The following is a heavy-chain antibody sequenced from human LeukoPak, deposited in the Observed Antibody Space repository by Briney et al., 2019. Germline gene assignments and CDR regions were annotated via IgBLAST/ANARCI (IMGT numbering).Heavy chain of an antibody. V-gene: IGHV4-30-2*01. CDR2: IYHSGST. J-gene: IGHJ3*02. D-gene: IGHD6-19*01. CDR1: GGSISSGGYY. CDR3: ARGESSGWLYDAFDI. Sequence: SETLSLTCTVSGGSISSGGYYWSWIRQPPGKGLEWIGYIYHSGSTYYNPSLKSRVTISVDRSKNQFSLKLSSVTAADTAVYYCARGESSGWLYDAFDIWGQGTMVTVSS.